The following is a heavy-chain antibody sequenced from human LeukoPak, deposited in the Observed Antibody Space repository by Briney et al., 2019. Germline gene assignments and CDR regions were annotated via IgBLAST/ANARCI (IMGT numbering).Heavy chain of an antibody. V-gene: IGHV3-23*01. CDR1: GFTFSSYA. J-gene: IGHJ4*02. Sequence: GGSLRLSCATSGFTFSSYAMSWVRQAPGKGLEWVSGISDSGGSTYYADSVKGRFTISRDNSKNTLNLQMNSLRAEDTAVYYCAKDRTYYYDSSGYFPFDYWGQGALVTVSS. CDR2: ISDSGGST. D-gene: IGHD3-22*01. CDR3: AKDRTYYYDSSGYFPFDY.